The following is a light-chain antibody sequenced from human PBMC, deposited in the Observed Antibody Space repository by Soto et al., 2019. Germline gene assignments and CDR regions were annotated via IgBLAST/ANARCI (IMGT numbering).Light chain of an antibody. Sequence: QSVLTQPPSVSGAPGQRVTISCTGSSANIGAAYNVDWYQQLPGTAPKLLIYGNNNRPSGVPARFSGSKSGTSASLAIAGLQAEDEGDYYCSSYTSSSTLDVFGTGTKLTVL. CDR3: SSYTSSSTLDV. CDR2: GNN. J-gene: IGLJ1*01. V-gene: IGLV1-40*01. CDR1: SANIGAAYN.